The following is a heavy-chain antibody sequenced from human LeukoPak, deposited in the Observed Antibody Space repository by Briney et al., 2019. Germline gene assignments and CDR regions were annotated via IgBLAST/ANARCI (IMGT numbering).Heavy chain of an antibody. CDR2: INHSGST. CDR1: GGSFSGYY. J-gene: IGHJ4*02. D-gene: IGHD2-15*01. CDR3: ARVSGGSCYADY. Sequence: TSETLSLTCAVYGGSFSGYYWSWIRQPPGKGLEWIGEINHSGSTNYNPSLKSRVDTSKNQFSLKLSSVTAADTAVYYCARVSGGSCYADYWGQGTLVTVSS. V-gene: IGHV4-34*01.